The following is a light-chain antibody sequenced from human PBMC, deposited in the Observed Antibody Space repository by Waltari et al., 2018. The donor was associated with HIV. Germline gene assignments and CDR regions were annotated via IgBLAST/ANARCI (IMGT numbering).Light chain of an antibody. CDR3: SSYGGSANLL. J-gene: IGLJ2*01. Sequence: QSALTQPPSASGSPGQSVTISCTGTSSDIGGYTYVSWYQQYPGKAPKLMSYEVSKRPSGFPDRFSGSKSANTASLTVSGLQAEDEADYYCSSYGGSANLLFGGGTKLTVL. CDR2: EVS. CDR1: SSDIGGYTY. V-gene: IGLV2-8*01.